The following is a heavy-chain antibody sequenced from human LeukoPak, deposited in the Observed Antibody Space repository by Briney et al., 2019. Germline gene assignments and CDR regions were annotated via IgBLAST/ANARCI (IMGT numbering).Heavy chain of an antibody. CDR2: IIPIFGTA. D-gene: IGHD5-18*01. CDR3: ASRSAAWIQLWSPAGYYYYMDV. V-gene: IGHV1-69*06. CDR1: GYTFTGYY. Sequence: GASVKVSCKASGYTFTGYYMHWVRQAPGQGLEWRGGIIPIFGTANYAQKFQGRVTITADKSTSTAYMELSSLRSEDTAVYYCASRSAAWIQLWSPAGYYYYMDVWGKGTTVTVSS. J-gene: IGHJ6*03.